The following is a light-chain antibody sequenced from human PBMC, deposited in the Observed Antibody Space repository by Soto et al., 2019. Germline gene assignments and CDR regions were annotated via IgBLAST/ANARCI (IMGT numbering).Light chain of an antibody. V-gene: IGLV8-61*01. CDR3: VLYMGNGIWV. Sequence: QTVVTQEPSFSVSPGGTVTLTCGLTSGSVSTSYYPSWYQQTPGQAPRTLIYSTITRSSGVPDRFSGPILGNKAALTITGAQADDESDYYCVLYMGNGIWVFGGGTKLTVL. J-gene: IGLJ3*02. CDR1: SGSVSTSYY. CDR2: STI.